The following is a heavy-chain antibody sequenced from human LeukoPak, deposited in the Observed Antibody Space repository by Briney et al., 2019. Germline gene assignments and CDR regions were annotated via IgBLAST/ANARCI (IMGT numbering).Heavy chain of an antibody. CDR3: ARGAGWNYFVS. Sequence: PGGSLRLSCAASGFTVSSNYMSWVRQAPGKGLEWVSVFYAGGSTYYADSVRGRLTISRDNSKNTLDLQMNSLRAEDTAVYYCARGAGWNYFVSWGQGTLVTVSS. J-gene: IGHJ4*02. CDR1: GFTVSSNY. CDR2: FYAGGST. V-gene: IGHV3-66*02. D-gene: IGHD6-19*01.